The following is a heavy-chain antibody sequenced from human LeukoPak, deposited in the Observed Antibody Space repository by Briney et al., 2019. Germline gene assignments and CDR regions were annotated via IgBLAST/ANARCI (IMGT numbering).Heavy chain of an antibody. CDR1: GGSISSYN. V-gene: IGHV4-4*07. CDR3: ARQVAAYYMDV. J-gene: IGHJ6*03. CDR2: ISTGGST. D-gene: IGHD6-19*01. Sequence: SETLSLTCTVSGGSISSYNWSWIRQPAGKGLEWIGRISTGGSTNYNPSLKSRVTMSVDASKNQFSLKLSSVTAADTAVYYCARQVAAYYMDVWGKGTTVTISS.